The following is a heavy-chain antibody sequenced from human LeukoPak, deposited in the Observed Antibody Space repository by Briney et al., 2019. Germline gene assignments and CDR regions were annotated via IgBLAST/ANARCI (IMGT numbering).Heavy chain of an antibody. Sequence: SGPTLVNPTQTLTLTCTFSGFSLSTSGVGVGWIRQPPGKALEWLALIYWDDDKRYSPSLKSRLTITKDTSKNQVVLTMTNMDPVDTATYYCAHGPIEVAAAGFHTNWFDPWGQGTLVTVSS. D-gene: IGHD6-13*01. V-gene: IGHV2-5*02. CDR1: GFSLSTSGVG. J-gene: IGHJ5*02. CDR3: AHGPIEVAAAGFHTNWFDP. CDR2: IYWDDDK.